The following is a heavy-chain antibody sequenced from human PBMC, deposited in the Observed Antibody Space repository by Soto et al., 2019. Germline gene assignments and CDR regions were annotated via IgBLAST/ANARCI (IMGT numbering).Heavy chain of an antibody. J-gene: IGHJ6*02. D-gene: IGHD2-15*01. CDR2: INHSGYT. CDR3: ARGPVAINFIYSNGMDV. Sequence: QVQLQQWGAGLLRASETLSLTCAVSGGSFSGYYWSWIRQPPGKGLEWIGKINHSGYTNYNSPLTSCVTIPLATSKNQFSLKLSSVTAADTAVYYCARGPVAINFIYSNGMDVWGQGTTVTVSS. V-gene: IGHV4-34*01. CDR1: GGSFSGYY.